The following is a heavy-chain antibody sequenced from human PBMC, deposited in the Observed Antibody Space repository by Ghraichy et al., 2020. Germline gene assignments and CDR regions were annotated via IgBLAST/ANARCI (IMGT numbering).Heavy chain of an antibody. CDR2: ITGGGSGT. D-gene: IGHD4-17*01. CDR3: AKGKGDYILDWFDP. J-gene: IGHJ5*02. V-gene: IGHV3-23*01. Sequence: VSTITGGGSGTYYADSVKGRFTLSRDNSKTTLYLQMNSLRAEDTAVYYCAKGKGDYILDWFDPWCQGALVTVSS.